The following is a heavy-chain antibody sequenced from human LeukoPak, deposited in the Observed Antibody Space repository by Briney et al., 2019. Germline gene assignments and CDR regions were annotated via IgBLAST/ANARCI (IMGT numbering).Heavy chain of an antibody. CDR3: ASRGCSGGSCYFTLDY. CDR2: ISYDGSNK. V-gene: IGHV3-30*03. J-gene: IGHJ4*02. D-gene: IGHD2-15*01. Sequence: PGGPLRLSCAASGFTFSSYGMHWVRQAPGKGLEWVAVISYDGSNKCYADSVKGRFTISRDNSKNTLYLQMNSLRAEDTAVYYCASRGCSGGSCYFTLDYWGQGTLVTVSS. CDR1: GFTFSSYG.